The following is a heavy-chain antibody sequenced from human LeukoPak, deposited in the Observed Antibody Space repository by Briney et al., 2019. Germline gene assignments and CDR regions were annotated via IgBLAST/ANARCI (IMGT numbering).Heavy chain of an antibody. CDR1: GFTFRNYW. CDR2: IDRDGGDK. Sequence: GGPLRLSCAASGFTFRNYWISWFRQTPGKRLEWLANIDRDGGDKYYVDSVKGRFTLSRDNAKNSLYLQMNSLRAEDTAIYYCAREYCSGGTCYAPGYWGQGTLVTVSS. V-gene: IGHV3-7*03. CDR3: AREYCSGGTCYAPGY. J-gene: IGHJ4*02. D-gene: IGHD2-15*01.